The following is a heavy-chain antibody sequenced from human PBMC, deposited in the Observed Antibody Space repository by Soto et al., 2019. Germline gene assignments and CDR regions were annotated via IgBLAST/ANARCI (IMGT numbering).Heavy chain of an antibody. CDR3: AKDKAVLQPIPAFDY. CDR1: GFTFSSYA. J-gene: IGHJ4*02. CDR2: ISGSGGST. D-gene: IGHD1-1*01. Sequence: EVQLLESGGGLVQPGGSLRLSCAASGFTFSSYAMSWVRQAPGKGLEWVSDISGSGGSTYYADSVKGRFTISRDNHKNQLYLKKNSLRAEDTTVYYCAKDKAVLQPIPAFDYWGQGTLVTVSS. V-gene: IGHV3-23*01.